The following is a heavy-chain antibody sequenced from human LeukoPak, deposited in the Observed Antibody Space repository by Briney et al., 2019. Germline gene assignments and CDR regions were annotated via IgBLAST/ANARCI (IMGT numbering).Heavy chain of an antibody. D-gene: IGHD6-13*01. CDR2: ISGSGGST. CDR3: ARNIAAAADPMDY. CDR1: GFTFSSYA. J-gene: IGHJ4*02. V-gene: IGHV3-23*01. Sequence: GGSLRLSRAASGFTFSSYAMSWVRQAPGKGLEWVSAISGSGGSTYYAGSVKGRFTISRDNSKNTLYLQMNSLRAEDTAVYYCARNIAAAADPMDYWGQGTLVTVSS.